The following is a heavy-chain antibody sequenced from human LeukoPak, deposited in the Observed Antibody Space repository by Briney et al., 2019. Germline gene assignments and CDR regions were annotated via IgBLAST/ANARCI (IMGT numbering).Heavy chain of an antibody. CDR2: FDLDDGET. Sequence: ASVQVSCKVSGYTLTELPIHWVRQAPGKGLEWMGGFDLDDGETVYAQMFQGRVTMTEDTSSDTASMELSSLRSEDTAVYYCATGTSGSYYVGIVRPIDYWGQGTLVTVSS. J-gene: IGHJ4*02. CDR3: ATGTSGSYYVGIVRPIDY. V-gene: IGHV1-24*01. CDR1: GYTLTELP. D-gene: IGHD1-26*01.